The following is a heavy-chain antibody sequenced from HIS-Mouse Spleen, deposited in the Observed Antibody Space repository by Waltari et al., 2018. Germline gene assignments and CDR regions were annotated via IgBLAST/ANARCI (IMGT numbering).Heavy chain of an antibody. CDR2: ISSSSSTI. V-gene: IGHV3-48*01. CDR1: GFTFSSYS. CDR3: ARDLGNWFDP. J-gene: IGHJ5*02. Sequence: EVQLVESGGGLVQPGGSLRLSCAASGFTFSSYSMNWVRKAPGKGLEWFSYISSSSSTIYYADSVKGRFTISRDNAKNSLYLQMNSLRAEDTAVYYCARDLGNWFDPWGQGTLVTVSS.